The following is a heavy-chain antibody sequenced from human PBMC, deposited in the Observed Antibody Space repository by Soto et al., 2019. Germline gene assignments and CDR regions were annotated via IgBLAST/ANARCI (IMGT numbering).Heavy chain of an antibody. CDR1: GYTFTSYD. V-gene: IGHV1-8*01. CDR2: MNPNSGNT. Sequence: QVQLVQSGAEVKKPGASVKVSCKASGYTFTSYDINWVRQATGQGLEWMGWMNPNSGNTGYAQKFQGRVTMTRNTSISTAYMALSSLRSEDTAGYYCAFFGSSSLAFDYWGQGTLFTVSS. CDR3: AFFGSSSLAFDY. D-gene: IGHD6-6*01. J-gene: IGHJ4*02.